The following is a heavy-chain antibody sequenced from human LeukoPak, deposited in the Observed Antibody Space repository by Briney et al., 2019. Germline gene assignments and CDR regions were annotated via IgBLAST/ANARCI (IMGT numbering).Heavy chain of an antibody. D-gene: IGHD1-26*01. CDR2: INSDGSST. Sequence: PGGSLRLSCAASGFTFSSYWMHWVRHAPGKGLVWVSRINSDGSSTSYADSVKGRFTISRDNAKNTLYLQMNSLRAEDTAVYYCARVQPNSGSYYDYWGQGTLVTVSS. V-gene: IGHV3-74*01. CDR1: GFTFSSYW. J-gene: IGHJ4*02. CDR3: ARVQPNSGSYYDY.